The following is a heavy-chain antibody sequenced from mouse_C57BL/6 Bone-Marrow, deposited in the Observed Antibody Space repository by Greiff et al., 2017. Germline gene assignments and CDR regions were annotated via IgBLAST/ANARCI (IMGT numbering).Heavy chain of an antibody. J-gene: IGHJ4*01. CDR1: GFTFSSSG. CDR3: ARRGSVYAMDY. CDR2: ISSGGSYT. Sequence: ELQLVESGGDLVKPGGSLKLSCAASGFTFSSSGMSWVRQTPDKSLEWVATISSGGSYTYYPDSVKGRFTISRDNATNTLYLQMSSLKSEDTAMYYWARRGSVYAMDYWGQGTSVTVSS. V-gene: IGHV5-6*01.